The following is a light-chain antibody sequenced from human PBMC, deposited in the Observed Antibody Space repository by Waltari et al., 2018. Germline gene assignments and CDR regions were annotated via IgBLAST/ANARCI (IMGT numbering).Light chain of an antibody. V-gene: IGKV1-5*03. CDR3: QQYNSYSLLT. CDR2: KAS. Sequence: DIQMTQSPSTMPASVGDRFTITCRASQSISNWLAWSPQKPGKAPNLLIYKASTLESGVPSRFSGSGSGTEFTLTISSLQPYDFATYYCQQYNSYSLLTFGGGTKVEIK. J-gene: IGKJ4*01. CDR1: QSISNW.